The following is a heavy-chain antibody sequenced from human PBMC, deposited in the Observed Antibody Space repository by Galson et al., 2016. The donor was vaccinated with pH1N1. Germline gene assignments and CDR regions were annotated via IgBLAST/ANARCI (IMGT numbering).Heavy chain of an antibody. CDR2: IFYTGNT. CDR1: GDSISRAGYY. CDR3: ARGGDGVTVFGIVSHF. D-gene: IGHD3-3*01. J-gene: IGHJ4*02. V-gene: IGHV4-31*01. Sequence: TLSLTCTVSGDSISRAGYYWSWFRQLPGKGLEWIGYIFYTGNTSYTPSLQRPITISMDASKHLVSLKLTSVSDADTAVYYCARGGDGVTVFGIVSHFWGQGTLVTVSS.